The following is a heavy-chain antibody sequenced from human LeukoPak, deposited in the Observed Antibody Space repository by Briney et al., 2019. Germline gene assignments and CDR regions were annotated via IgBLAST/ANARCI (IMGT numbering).Heavy chain of an antibody. V-gene: IGHV1-2*06. CDR3: ARDQGSLTRSWYTGY. Sequence: ASVKVSCKASGYTFTGYHIHWVRQAPGQGLEWMGRINPYSGDTNFAQKFQGRVTMTRDTSITTAYMDMSSLTPDDTAVYFCARDQGSLTRSWYTGYWGQGTQVTVSS. J-gene: IGHJ4*02. CDR1: GYTFTGYH. D-gene: IGHD6-13*01. CDR2: INPYSGDT.